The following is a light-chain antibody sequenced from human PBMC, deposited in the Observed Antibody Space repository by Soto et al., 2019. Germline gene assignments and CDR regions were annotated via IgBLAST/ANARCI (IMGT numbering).Light chain of an antibody. Sequence: EIVVTQSPGILSVSPGDRATLSCRASQSVGRNLAWYQQKPGQAPTLLIYAASTRATGFPARFSGSGSGTDFTLTISILQSEDFAVYYCQEYSKWPLVTFGPGTRVDIK. CDR2: AAS. CDR1: QSVGRN. V-gene: IGKV3-15*01. CDR3: QEYSKWPLVT. J-gene: IGKJ3*01.